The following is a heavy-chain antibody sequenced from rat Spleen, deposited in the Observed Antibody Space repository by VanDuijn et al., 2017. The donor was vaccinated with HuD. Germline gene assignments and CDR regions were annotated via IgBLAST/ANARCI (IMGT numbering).Heavy chain of an antibody. Sequence: EVQLVESGGGLVQPGRPLKLSFAASGFTFINYDMAGFRQAPTKGLEWVATISCDGSSIYYRDSVRARFTIARDNAKSSLSLQMDSLRSEDTATYYWARRHYGYTDYFDYWGQGVMVTVSS. V-gene: IGHV5-7*01. CDR2: ISCDGSSI. CDR1: GFTFINYD. J-gene: IGHJ2*01. D-gene: IGHD1-9*01. CDR3: ARRHYGYTDYFDY.